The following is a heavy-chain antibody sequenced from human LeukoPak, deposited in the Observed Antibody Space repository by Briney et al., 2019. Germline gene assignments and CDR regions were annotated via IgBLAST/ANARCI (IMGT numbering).Heavy chain of an antibody. V-gene: IGHV3-49*04. CDR3: TRDPRISYSGYNWFDP. CDR2: IRIKTSGETT. Sequence: GGSLRLSCTASGFTFVDYAMTWVRQAPGKGLEWVGFIRIKTSGETTEYAASVTGRFTISRDGSKSIAYLQMNSLKTEDTAVYYCTRDPRISYSGYNWFDPWGQGTLVTVSS. D-gene: IGHD5-12*01. J-gene: IGHJ5*02. CDR1: GFTFVDYA.